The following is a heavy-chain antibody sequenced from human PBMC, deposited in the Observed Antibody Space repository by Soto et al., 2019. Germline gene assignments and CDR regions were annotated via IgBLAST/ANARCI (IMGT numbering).Heavy chain of an antibody. CDR2: MSYDGRNK. CDR1: GFTFSSFA. Sequence: ESGGGVVQPGRSLRLSCVASGFTFSSFAMHWVRQAPGKGLEWVAVMSYDGRNKNYADSVKGRVTISRDNSKNTLYLQMNSLRAEDTVVYYCAKVKGIAAGWGMDVWGQGTAVTVSS. CDR3: AKVKGIAAGWGMDV. V-gene: IGHV3-30*04. J-gene: IGHJ6*02. D-gene: IGHD6-13*01.